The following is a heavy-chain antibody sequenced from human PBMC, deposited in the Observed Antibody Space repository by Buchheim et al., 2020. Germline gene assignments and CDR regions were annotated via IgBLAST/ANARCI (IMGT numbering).Heavy chain of an antibody. V-gene: IGHV2-5*02. D-gene: IGHD3-10*01. CDR2: IYWDDDK. CDR3: AYRPDGSRYNWFFGLDDY. CDR1: GFSLNTSGVG. J-gene: IGHJ4*02. Sequence: QITLKESGPTLVKPTQTLTLTCTFSGFSLNTSGVGVGWIRQPPGKALEWVALIYWDDDKVYSPSLKSRLTVAKDTSKNQVVLKMTNMDTVDTGTYFCAYRPDGSRYNWFFGLDDYWGQG.